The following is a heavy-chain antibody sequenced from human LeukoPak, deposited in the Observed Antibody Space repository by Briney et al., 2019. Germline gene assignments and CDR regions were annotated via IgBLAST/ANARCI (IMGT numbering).Heavy chain of an antibody. CDR3: SRHVNTFDY. Sequence: SETLSLTCSVSGGSISSRDHYWGWIRQPPGKGLEWIGSIFYTGNTYYNPSLRSRVTMSVDTSKNHFSLNLSSVTAADMAVYYCSRHVNTFDYWGQGALVTVSS. CDR1: GGSISSRDHY. J-gene: IGHJ4*02. CDR2: IFYTGNT. V-gene: IGHV4-39*01.